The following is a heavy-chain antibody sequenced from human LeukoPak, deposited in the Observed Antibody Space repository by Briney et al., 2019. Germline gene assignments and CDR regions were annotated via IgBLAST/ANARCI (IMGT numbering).Heavy chain of an antibody. CDR3: ARAERYYDSTTFDY. CDR1: GFTFSSYT. Sequence: PGGSLRLSCAASGFTFSSYTMNWVRQAPGKGREWASSISSSSSYIYYADSVKGRFTISRDNAKNSLYLQMNSLRAEDTAVYYCARAERYYDSTTFDYWGQGTLVTVSS. V-gene: IGHV3-21*01. J-gene: IGHJ4*02. D-gene: IGHD3-22*01. CDR2: ISSSSSYI.